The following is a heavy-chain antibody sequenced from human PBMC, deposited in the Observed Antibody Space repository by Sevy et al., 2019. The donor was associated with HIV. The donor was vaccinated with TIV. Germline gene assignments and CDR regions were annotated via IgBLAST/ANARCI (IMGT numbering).Heavy chain of an antibody. Sequence: GGSLRLSCAVSGFTFSSYWMSWVRQAPGKGLEWVANIKQDGGAQYYVHSVKGRFAISRDNAKNSLFLQMNSLRVEDTAVYYCARSTNSAALDYWGQGTPVTVSS. D-gene: IGHD2-2*01. V-gene: IGHV3-7*01. CDR2: IKQDGGAQ. CDR1: GFTFSSYW. J-gene: IGHJ4*02. CDR3: ARSTNSAALDY.